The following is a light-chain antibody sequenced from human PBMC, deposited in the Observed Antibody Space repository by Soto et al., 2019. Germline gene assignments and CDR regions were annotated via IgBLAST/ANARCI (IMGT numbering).Light chain of an antibody. CDR2: AAS. J-gene: IGKJ2*01. CDR3: QQYGSPPPYT. Sequence: ENVLTQSPVTLSLSPGERATLSCRASQSVTSNKVAWFQQKPGQAPRLLIRAASSRATGIPDRFSGSGSATDFTLTISSLEPEDFEVYYCQQYGSPPPYTFGQGTKLEIK. V-gene: IGKV3-20*01. CDR1: QSVTSNK.